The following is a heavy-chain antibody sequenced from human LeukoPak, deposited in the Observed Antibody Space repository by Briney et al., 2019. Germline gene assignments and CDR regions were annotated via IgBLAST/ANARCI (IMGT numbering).Heavy chain of an antibody. D-gene: IGHD5-24*01. Sequence: GGSLRLSCAASGFTFSSYWMSWVRQAPGKGLEWVANIKQDGSEKYYVDSVKGRFTISRDNAKNSLHLQMNSLRAEDTAVYYCATVEMATITPAFDYWGQGTLVTVSS. V-gene: IGHV3-7*01. CDR1: GFTFSSYW. CDR2: IKQDGSEK. J-gene: IGHJ4*02. CDR3: ATVEMATITPAFDY.